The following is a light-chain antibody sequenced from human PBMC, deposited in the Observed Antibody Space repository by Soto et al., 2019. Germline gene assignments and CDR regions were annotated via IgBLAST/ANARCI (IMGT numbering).Light chain of an antibody. V-gene: IGLV2-14*01. J-gene: IGLJ3*02. CDR1: SSDVGGYNY. Sequence: QSALTQPASVSGSPGQSITISCIGTSSDVGGYNYVSWYQQHPGKAPKVMIYEVSNRPSGVSNRFSGSKSGNTASLTISGLQAEDEADYYCSSYTSSSTVVFGGGTKLTVL. CDR2: EVS. CDR3: SSYTSSSTVV.